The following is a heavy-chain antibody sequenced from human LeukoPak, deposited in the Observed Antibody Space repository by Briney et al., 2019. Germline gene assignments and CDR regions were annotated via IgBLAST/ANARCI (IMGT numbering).Heavy chain of an antibody. Sequence: SQTLSLTCAISGDSVSSTSAAWNWLSQSPSRGLEWLGRAYYRSKWSIEYAPSVESRITINPDASKNQFYLQLISVTPEDTAMYYCAGGFVGGGWHAYWGQGTLVTVSS. CDR3: AGGFVGGGWHAY. D-gene: IGHD3-16*01. CDR1: GDSVSSTSAA. J-gene: IGHJ4*02. V-gene: IGHV6-1*01. CDR2: AYYRSKWSI.